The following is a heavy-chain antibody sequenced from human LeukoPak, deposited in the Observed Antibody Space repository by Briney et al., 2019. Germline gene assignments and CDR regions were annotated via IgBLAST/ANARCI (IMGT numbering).Heavy chain of an antibody. V-gene: IGHV4-59*01. D-gene: IGHD3-9*01. CDR2: IYYSGST. CDR1: GGSFSSYY. Sequence: PSETLSLTCAVYGGSFSSYYWSWIRQPPGKGLEWIGYIYYSGSTNYNPSLKSRVTISVDTSKNQFSLKLSSVTAADTAVYYCAGSYYDILTGYYKRGLYYYMDVWGKGTTVTVSS. CDR3: AGSYYDILTGYYKRGLYYYMDV. J-gene: IGHJ6*03.